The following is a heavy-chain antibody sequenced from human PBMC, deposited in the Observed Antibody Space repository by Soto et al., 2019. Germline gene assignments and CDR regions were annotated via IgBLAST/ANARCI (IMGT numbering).Heavy chain of an antibody. D-gene: IGHD2-15*01. V-gene: IGHV4-39*02. Sequence: PSETLSLTCTVSEGSINWSPDYWGWLRQPPGKEPQWIASVHYTASTYYNPSRKSRVTISVDTSKNQFSLNLRSVTAADTAIYYCGRATPGYPGRAFHIWGQGKMVTVSS. J-gene: IGHJ3*02. CDR3: GRATPGYPGRAFHI. CDR1: EGSINWSPDY. CDR2: VHYTAST.